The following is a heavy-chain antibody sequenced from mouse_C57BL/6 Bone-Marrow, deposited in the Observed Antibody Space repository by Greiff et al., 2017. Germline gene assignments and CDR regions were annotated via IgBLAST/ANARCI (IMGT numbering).Heavy chain of an antibody. CDR3: ATYDYDEGAARDY. D-gene: IGHD2-4*01. J-gene: IGHJ4*01. CDR2: ISYDGSN. CDR1: GYSITSGYY. Sequence: EVPLQESGPGLVKPSQSLSLTCSVTGYSITSGYYWNWFRQFPGNKLEWMGSISYDGSNNYNPSLIMRISITRDTYKNQFFLKLNSVTTEDTATYYCATYDYDEGAARDYWVQGTSATVAS. V-gene: IGHV3-6*01.